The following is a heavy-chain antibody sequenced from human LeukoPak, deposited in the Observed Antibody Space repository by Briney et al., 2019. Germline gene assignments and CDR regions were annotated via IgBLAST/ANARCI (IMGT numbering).Heavy chain of an antibody. CDR3: ARDWGRY. J-gene: IGHJ4*02. Sequence: GGSLRLSCAASGFTFSSYEMNGVRQAPGKGLEWVSYISSSGTIYYADSVKGRFTISRDNAKNSLYLQMNSLRAEDTAVYYCARDWGRYWGQGTLVTVSS. V-gene: IGHV3-48*03. CDR1: GFTFSSYE. CDR2: ISSSGTI. D-gene: IGHD3-16*01.